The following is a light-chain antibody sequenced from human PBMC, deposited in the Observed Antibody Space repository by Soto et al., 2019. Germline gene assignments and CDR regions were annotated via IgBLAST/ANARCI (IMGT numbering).Light chain of an antibody. V-gene: IGLV2-14*01. CDR1: SSDVGGHNY. J-gene: IGLJ2*01. Sequence: QSALTQPASVSGSPGQSITISCTGTSSDVGGHNYVSWYQQHPGTAPKLMIYEVTNRPSGVSNRFSGSKSGNTASLTISGLQAEDQANYYCSSYISSTTLDVVFGGGTKVTVL. CDR2: EVT. CDR3: SSYISSTTLDVV.